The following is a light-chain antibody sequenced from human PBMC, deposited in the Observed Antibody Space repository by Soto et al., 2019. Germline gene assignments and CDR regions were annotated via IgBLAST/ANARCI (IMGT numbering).Light chain of an antibody. CDR3: QQYNNWPRT. Sequence: ETVMTQSPATLSESPGERVTLSCRASQSVRSNVAWYQQRPGQAPRLLIFGASTRATSVAARFSGFGSGTDFTLTISSLQSEDLGIYYCQQYNNWPRTFGQGTKVDI. CDR2: GAS. CDR1: QSVRSN. V-gene: IGKV3-15*01. J-gene: IGKJ1*01.